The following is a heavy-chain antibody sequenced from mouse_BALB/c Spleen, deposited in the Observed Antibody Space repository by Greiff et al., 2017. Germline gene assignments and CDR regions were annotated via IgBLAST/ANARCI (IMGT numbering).Heavy chain of an antibody. V-gene: IGHV5-9-4*01. Sequence: EVHLVESGGGLVKPGGSLKLSCAASGFTFSSYAMSWVRQSPEKRLEWVAEISSGGSYTYYPDTVTGRFTISRDNAKNTLYLEMSSLRSEDTAMYYYARESYDLFAYWGQGTLVTVSA. CDR1: GFTFSSYA. CDR3: ARESYDLFAY. D-gene: IGHD2-12*01. CDR2: ISSGGSYT. J-gene: IGHJ3*01.